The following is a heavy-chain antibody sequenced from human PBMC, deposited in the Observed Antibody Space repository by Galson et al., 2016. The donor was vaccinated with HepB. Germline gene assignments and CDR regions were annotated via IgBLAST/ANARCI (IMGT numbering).Heavy chain of an antibody. D-gene: IGHD3-9*01. J-gene: IGHJ4*02. V-gene: IGHV4-30-4*01. CDR1: GVSVSGDDYY. CDR2: ISYSGAT. Sequence: TLSLTCAVSGVSVSGDDYYWNWIRKSPGRGLEWVGYISYSGATEYNLSLRSRLSISMDTSKNQFSLKLTSVTAADTAEYYCASFHYILTGYVSYWGQGTPVAVSS. CDR3: ASFHYILTGYVSY.